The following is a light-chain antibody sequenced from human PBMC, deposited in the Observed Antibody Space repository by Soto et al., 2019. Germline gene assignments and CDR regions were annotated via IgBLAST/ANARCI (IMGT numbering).Light chain of an antibody. Sequence: EIVLTQSPGTLSLSPGERATLSCRASQSVSSSYLAWYQQKPGQAPRLLIYAASSRATGIPDRFSGSGSGTDFTVTINRLEPEDFAVYYCQQSGSSPLTFGGGTKVEIK. CDR1: QSVSSSY. CDR3: QQSGSSPLT. CDR2: AAS. V-gene: IGKV3-20*01. J-gene: IGKJ4*01.